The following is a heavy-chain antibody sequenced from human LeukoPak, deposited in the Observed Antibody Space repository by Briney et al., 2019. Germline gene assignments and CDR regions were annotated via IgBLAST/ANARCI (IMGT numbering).Heavy chain of an antibody. CDR3: AKDGTPIAVANLDY. CDR1: GFTFSSYS. D-gene: IGHD6-19*01. Sequence: PGGSLGLSCAASGFTFSSYSMNWVRQAPGKGLEWVSSISSSSSYIYYADSVKGRFTISRDNSKNTLYLQMNSLRAEDTAVYYCAKDGTPIAVANLDYWGQGTLVTVSS. J-gene: IGHJ4*02. CDR2: ISSSSSYI. V-gene: IGHV3-21*04.